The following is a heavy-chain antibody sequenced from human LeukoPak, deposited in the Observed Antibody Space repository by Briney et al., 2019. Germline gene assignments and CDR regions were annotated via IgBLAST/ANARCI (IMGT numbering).Heavy chain of an antibody. J-gene: IGHJ4*02. CDR1: GDSISSNNW. Sequence: SETLSLTCTVSGDSISSNNWWNWVRQPPGKGLDWIGEISHAGSTKYNPSLKSRVTISVDTSKNQFSLKLSSVTAADTAVYYCARGPPTDDFWSGYYPFDYWGQGTLVTVSS. CDR3: ARGPPTDDFWSGYYPFDY. CDR2: ISHAGST. V-gene: IGHV4-4*02. D-gene: IGHD3-3*01.